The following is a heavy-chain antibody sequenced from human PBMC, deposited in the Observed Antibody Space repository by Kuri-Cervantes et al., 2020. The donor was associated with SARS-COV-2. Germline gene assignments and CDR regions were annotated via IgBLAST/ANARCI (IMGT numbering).Heavy chain of an antibody. CDR2: ILYHGVAS. Sequence: GGFLRPSFAASGFSFNNFDINWVRQAPGKGLEWVSVILYHGVASYYADSVKGRFTISRDNSKNSVYLQMNSLRPEDTAVYYCTRAQTSFDSWGQGTLVTVSS. CDR3: TRAQTSFDS. J-gene: IGHJ4*02. CDR1: GFSFNNFD. V-gene: IGHV3-30-3*01.